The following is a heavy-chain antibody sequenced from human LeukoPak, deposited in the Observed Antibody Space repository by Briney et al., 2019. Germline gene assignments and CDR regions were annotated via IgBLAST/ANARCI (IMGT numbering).Heavy chain of an antibody. Sequence: SETLSLTCTVSGGSISSYYWSWIRQPPGKGLEWIGYIYYSGSTNYNPSLKSRVTISVDTSKNQLSLKLSSVTAADTAVYYCASHYYGSGSYYNVYWGQGTLVTVSS. V-gene: IGHV4-59*01. CDR2: IYYSGST. CDR1: GGSISSYY. J-gene: IGHJ4*02. D-gene: IGHD3-10*01. CDR3: ASHYYGSGSYYNVY.